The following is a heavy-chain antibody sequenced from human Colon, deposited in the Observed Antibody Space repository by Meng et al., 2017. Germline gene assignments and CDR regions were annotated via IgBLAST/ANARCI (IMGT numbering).Heavy chain of an antibody. CDR1: GLSVSSNDAT. Sequence: VQPQTSGPGLVKHSQTLPLTCVISGLSVSSNDATWNWIRQSPSRGLEWLGRTFYRAKWISDYAVSLESRITINPDTSKNQFTLQLNSVTPEDTAVYYCARLVGNSLLPDWGQGTLVTVSS. V-gene: IGHV6-1*01. D-gene: IGHD6-13*01. CDR2: TFYRAKWIS. CDR3: ARLVGNSLLPD. J-gene: IGHJ4*02.